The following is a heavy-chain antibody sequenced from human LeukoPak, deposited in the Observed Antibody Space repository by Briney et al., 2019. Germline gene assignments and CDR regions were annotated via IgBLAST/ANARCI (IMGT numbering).Heavy chain of an antibody. J-gene: IGHJ4*02. V-gene: IGHV3-23*01. CDR2: ISGSGGRT. D-gene: IGHD4-17*01. Sequence: GGSLRLSCAASGFTFSSFAMTWVRQAPGKGLEWVSAISGSGGRTYYTDSVKGRFTISRDNSKNTLYLQMNSLRAEDTAVYYCAKVFRKDGDFHLFDYWGQGTLVTVSS. CDR3: AKVFRKDGDFHLFDY. CDR1: GFTFSSFA.